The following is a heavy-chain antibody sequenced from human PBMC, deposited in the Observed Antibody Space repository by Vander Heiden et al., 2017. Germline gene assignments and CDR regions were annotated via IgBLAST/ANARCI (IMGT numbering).Heavy chain of an antibody. CDR3: CEYCAGDCHPSGY. J-gene: IGHJ4*02. V-gene: IGHV3-73*02. D-gene: IGHD2-21*02. CDR1: GFTFSGSN. CDR2: IRSKAHNYAT. Sequence: EVQLVESGGGLVQPGGSLKLSCAVSGFTFSGSNIHWVRQASGKGLEWVGLIRSKAHNYATAYTASVKGRFTISRDDSKDTAYLQMNSLKTEDTAVYYCCEYCAGDCHPSGYWGQGTLVTVSS.